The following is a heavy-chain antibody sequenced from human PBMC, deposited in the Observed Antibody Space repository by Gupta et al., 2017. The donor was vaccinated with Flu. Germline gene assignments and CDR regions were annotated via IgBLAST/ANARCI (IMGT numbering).Heavy chain of an antibody. CDR3: AKEVRPNDY. Sequence: EVQMLESGGGFVQPGGSLRLSCMVSGFTFRNFAMTWVRQAPGKGLEWVSSISGSGDTTFYADSVKGRFTISRDDSRNTLYLQMDSLRADDTAIYYCAKEVRPNDYWGQGTLVTVSS. CDR2: ISGSGDTT. CDR1: GFTFRNFA. J-gene: IGHJ4*02. V-gene: IGHV3-23*01.